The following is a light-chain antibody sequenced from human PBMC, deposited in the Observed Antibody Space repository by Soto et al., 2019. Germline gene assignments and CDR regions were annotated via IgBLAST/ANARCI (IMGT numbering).Light chain of an antibody. CDR2: DAS. Sequence: ETVLTQSPATLSLSPGASATISCRASQSVSTYLAWYQQKPGQAPRFIICDASNGVTGIPARFRGSWSGTDCTLTISSLEPDDVAVYYCQQRSNWQITLGQGTRLEI. J-gene: IGKJ5*01. CDR3: QQRSNWQIT. CDR1: QSVSTY. V-gene: IGKV3-11*01.